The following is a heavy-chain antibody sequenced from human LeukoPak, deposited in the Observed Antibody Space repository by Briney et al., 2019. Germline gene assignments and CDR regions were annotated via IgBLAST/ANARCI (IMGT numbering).Heavy chain of an antibody. V-gene: IGHV1-69*04. D-gene: IGHD3-22*01. CDR1: GGTFSSYA. CDR2: IIPILGIA. J-gene: IGHJ4*02. Sequence: RASVKVSCKASGGTFSSYAISWVRQAPGQGLEWMGRIIPILGIANYAQKFQGRVTITADKSTSTAYMELRSLRSDDTAVYYCARDLKYYYDSSGYYGIPVDYWGQGTLVTVSS. CDR3: ARDLKYYYDSSGYYGIPVDY.